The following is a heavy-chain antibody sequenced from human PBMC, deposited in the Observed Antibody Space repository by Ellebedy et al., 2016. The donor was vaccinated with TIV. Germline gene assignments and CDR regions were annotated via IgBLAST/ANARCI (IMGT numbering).Heavy chain of an antibody. J-gene: IGHJ4*02. CDR3: AKGRGGGSDSSAPRYYFDY. CDR2: TSNTGSRT. CDR1: GFTFSSYA. D-gene: IGHD3-22*01. V-gene: IGHV3-23*01. Sequence: PGGSLRLSCAASGFTFSSYAMSWVRQAPGKGLEWVSTTSNTGSRTYYADSVEGRFIISRDNSKKTLYLQMNSLRAEDTAVYYCAKGRGGGSDSSAPRYYFDYWGLGTLVTVSS.